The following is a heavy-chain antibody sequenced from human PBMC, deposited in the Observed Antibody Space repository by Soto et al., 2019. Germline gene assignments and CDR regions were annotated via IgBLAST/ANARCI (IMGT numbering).Heavy chain of an antibody. V-gene: IGHV4-30-2*01. J-gene: IGHJ3*02. CDR3: ARAFSAFDI. CDR1: GGSISSGGYS. Sequence: SETLSLTCAVSGGSISSGGYSWSWIRQPPGKGLEWIGYIYHSGSTYYNPSLKSRVTISVDRSKNQFSLKLSSVTAADTAVYYCARAFSAFDIWGQGTMVTVSS. CDR2: IYHSGST.